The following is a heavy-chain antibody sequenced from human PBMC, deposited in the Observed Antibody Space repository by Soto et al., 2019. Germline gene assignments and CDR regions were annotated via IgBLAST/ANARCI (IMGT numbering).Heavy chain of an antibody. CDR1: GFTFSSYV. CDR3: ANGGTMSCFDY. D-gene: IGHD3-22*01. V-gene: IGHV3-23*01. J-gene: IGHJ4*02. CDR2: ISTSGAAT. Sequence: EVELLESGGGLVQPGGSLRLSCAASGFTFSSYVMSWVRQAPGKGLEWVSGISTSGAATYDADSVRGRFTISRDNSKSTLYLQMNSLRDEDTAVYYCANGGTMSCFDYWGQGALVTVSS.